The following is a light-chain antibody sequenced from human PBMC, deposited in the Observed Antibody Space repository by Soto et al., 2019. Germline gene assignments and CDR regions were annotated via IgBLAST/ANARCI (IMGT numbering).Light chain of an antibody. CDR3: QQRSNLAT. Sequence: EFVLTQSPGTLSLSPGDRATFSCRATQSVGDIYLAWYQQKAGQAPRLLIHGTSRRATGIPDRFSGSRSGTDFNLTISSLEPEDFAVYYCQQRSNLATFGGGTKVEIK. V-gene: IGKV3D-20*02. CDR2: GTS. CDR1: QSVGDIY. J-gene: IGKJ4*01.